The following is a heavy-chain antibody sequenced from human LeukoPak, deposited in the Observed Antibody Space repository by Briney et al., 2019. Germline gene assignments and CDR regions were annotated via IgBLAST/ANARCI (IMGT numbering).Heavy chain of an antibody. CDR2: IYSGGST. V-gene: IGHV3-53*01. CDR1: GFTVSSNY. CDR3: ARVEGGSYYFDY. J-gene: IGHJ4*02. Sequence: GGSLRLSCAASGFTVSSNYMSWVRQAPGKGLEWVSVIYSGGSTYYADSVKGRFTISRDNSKNTLYLQMNSLRAEDTAVYYCARVEGGSYYFDYWGQGTLVPVSS. D-gene: IGHD1-26*01.